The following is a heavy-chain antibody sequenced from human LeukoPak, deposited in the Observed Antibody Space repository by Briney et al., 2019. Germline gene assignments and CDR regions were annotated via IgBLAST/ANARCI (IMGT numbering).Heavy chain of an antibody. J-gene: IGHJ4*02. CDR1: GGTFSSYA. V-gene: IGHV1-69*01. D-gene: IGHD2-8*01. CDR3: ASTSNGLGYCTNGVCYTNFDY. Sequence: SVKVSCKASGGTFSSYAISWVRQAPGQGLEWMGGIIPIFGTANYAQKFQGRVTITADESTSTAYLELSSLRSEDTAVYYCASTSNGLGYCTNGVCYTNFDYWGQGTLVTVSS. CDR2: IIPIFGTA.